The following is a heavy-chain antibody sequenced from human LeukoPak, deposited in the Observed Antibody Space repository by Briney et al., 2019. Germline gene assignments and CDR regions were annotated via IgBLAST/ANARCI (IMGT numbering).Heavy chain of an antibody. CDR2: IKQDGSEK. CDR3: ARDLVYGDYVDY. V-gene: IGHV3-7*01. Sequence: GGSLRLSRAAAAFTCSSYWMSWARQAPGKGLEWVANIKQDGSEKYYVDSVRGRFTISRDNAKNSLYLQMNSLRAEDTAVYYCARDLVYGDYVDYWGQGTLVTVSS. CDR1: AFTCSSYW. D-gene: IGHD4-17*01. J-gene: IGHJ4*02.